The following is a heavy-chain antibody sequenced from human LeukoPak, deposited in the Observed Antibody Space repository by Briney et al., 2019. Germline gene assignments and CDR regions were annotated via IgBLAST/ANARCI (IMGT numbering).Heavy chain of an antibody. CDR1: GFTFSSYA. J-gene: IGHJ6*03. D-gene: IGHD2-2*01. CDR3: AKGLGSTSRWLYYYYYSMDV. Sequence: GGSLRLSCAASGFTFSSYAMSWVRQAPGKGLEWVSAISGSGGSTYYADSVKGRFTISRDNSKNTLYLQMNSLRAEDTAVYYCAKGLGSTSRWLYYYYYSMDVWGKGTTVTVSS. V-gene: IGHV3-23*01. CDR2: ISGSGGST.